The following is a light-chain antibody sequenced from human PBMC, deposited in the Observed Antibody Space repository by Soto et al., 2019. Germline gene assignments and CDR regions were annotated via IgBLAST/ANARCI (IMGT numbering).Light chain of an antibody. Sequence: EIVMTQSPATLSLSPGERTTLSCRASQSVRSSLAWYQQKPGQAPRLLIYGASTRVTGIPPRFSGSGSGTEFTLPISILQSEDFAVYYCQQDNNWPAFTFGPWTRLEIK. CDR1: QSVRSS. CDR3: QQDNNWPAFT. J-gene: IGKJ5*01. V-gene: IGKV3D-15*01. CDR2: GAS.